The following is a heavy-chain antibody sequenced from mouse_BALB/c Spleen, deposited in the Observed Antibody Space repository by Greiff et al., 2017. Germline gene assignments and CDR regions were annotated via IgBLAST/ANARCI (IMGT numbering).Heavy chain of an antibody. V-gene: IGHV1-80*01. CDR1: GYAFSSYW. D-gene: IGHD1-1*02. J-gene: IGHJ4*01. CDR2: IYPGDGDT. Sequence: QVQLKESGAELVRPGSSVKISCKASGYAFSSYWMNWVKQRPGQGLEWIGQIYPGDGDTNYNGKFKGKATLTADKSSSTAYMQLSSLTSEDSAVYFCARGLQCYYAMDYWGQGTSVTVSS. CDR3: ARGLQCYYAMDY.